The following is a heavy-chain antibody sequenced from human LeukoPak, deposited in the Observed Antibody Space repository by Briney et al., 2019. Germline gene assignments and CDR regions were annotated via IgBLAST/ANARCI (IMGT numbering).Heavy chain of an antibody. V-gene: IGHV6-1*01. D-gene: IGHD5-24*01. CDR2: TFYNSNWYN. CDR1: GDSVSTKSAG. CDR3: ARGWLQSGFDY. J-gene: IGHJ4*02. Sequence: SQTLSLTCAISGDSVSTKSAGWNWIRQSPSRGLEWLGRTFYNSNWYNNYAASVKSRITINPDTSKNRFSLQLNSVTPEDTAVYYCARGWLQSGFDYWGQGTLVTVSS.